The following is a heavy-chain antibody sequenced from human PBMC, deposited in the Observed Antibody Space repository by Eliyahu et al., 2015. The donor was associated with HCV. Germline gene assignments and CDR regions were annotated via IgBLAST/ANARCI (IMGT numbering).Heavy chain of an antibody. CDR3: AKDSYYYDYVWGSYPRW. CDR2: ISYDGSNK. J-gene: IGHJ4*02. D-gene: IGHD3-16*02. CDR1: GFTXXSXG. V-gene: IGHV3-30*18. Sequence: QVQLVESGGGVVQPGRSLRLSCAASGFTXXSXGMHWXRQAPGKGLEWVAVISYDGSNKYYADSVKGRFTISRDNSKNTLYLQMNSLRAEDTAVYYCAKDSYYYDYVWGSYPRWWGQGTLVTVSS.